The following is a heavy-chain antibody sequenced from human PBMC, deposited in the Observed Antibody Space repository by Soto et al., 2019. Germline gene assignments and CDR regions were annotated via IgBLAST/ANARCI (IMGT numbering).Heavy chain of an antibody. CDR1: GGSISSSNW. D-gene: IGHD4-17*01. V-gene: IGHV4-4*02. J-gene: IGHJ4*02. CDR3: ARSEATVLDN. Sequence: SETLSLTSAVSGGSISSSNWWSWVRQPPGKGLEWIGEAHHSGRTNYNPSLKSRVTISVDKSKNHFSLKLSSVTAADTAVYYCARSEATVLDNWGQGTLVTVSS. CDR2: AHHSGRT.